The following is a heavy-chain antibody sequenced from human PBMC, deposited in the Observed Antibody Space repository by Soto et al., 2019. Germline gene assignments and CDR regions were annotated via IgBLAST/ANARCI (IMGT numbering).Heavy chain of an antibody. J-gene: IGHJ6*02. CDR3: ARDSGYCSSTSCYTRYYGMDV. Sequence: SSVKVSCKASGGTFSSYAISWVRQAPGQGLEWMGGIIPIFGTANYAQKFQGRVTITADESTSTAYMELSSLRSEDTAVYYCARDSGYCSSTSCYTRYYGMDVWGQGTTVTASS. CDR2: IIPIFGTA. D-gene: IGHD2-2*02. CDR1: GGTFSSYA. V-gene: IGHV1-69*13.